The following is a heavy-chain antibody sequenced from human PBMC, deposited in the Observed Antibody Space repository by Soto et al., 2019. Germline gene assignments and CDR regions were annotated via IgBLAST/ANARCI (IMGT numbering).Heavy chain of an antibody. CDR3: ARDQGVITNYYYYGMDV. J-gene: IGHJ6*02. CDR2: ISYDGSNK. Sequence: GGSRRLSWAASGFTFSSYGMHGVRQAPGKGLEWVAVISYDGSNKYYADSVKGRFTISRGNSKNTLYLQMNSLRAEDTAVYYCARDQGVITNYYYYGMDVWGQGTTVTVSS. V-gene: IGHV3-30-3*01. D-gene: IGHD3-22*01. CDR1: GFTFSSYG.